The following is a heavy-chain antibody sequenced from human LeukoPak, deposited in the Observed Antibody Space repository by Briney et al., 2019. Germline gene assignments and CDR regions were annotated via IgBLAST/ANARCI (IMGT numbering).Heavy chain of an antibody. D-gene: IGHD3-10*01. CDR1: GGSFRGYY. CDR3: AREFSGSAFDY. Sequence: PSETLSLTCAVYGGSFRGYYWSWIRQPPGKGLEWIGEINHSGSTNYNPSLKSRVTISVDTSKNQFSLKLSSVTAADTAVYYCAREFSGSAFDYWGQGTLVTVSS. V-gene: IGHV4-34*01. J-gene: IGHJ4*02. CDR2: INHSGST.